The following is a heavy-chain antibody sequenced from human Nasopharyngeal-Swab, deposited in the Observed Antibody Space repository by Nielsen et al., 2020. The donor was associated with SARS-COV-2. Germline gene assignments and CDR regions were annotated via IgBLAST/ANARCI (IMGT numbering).Heavy chain of an antibody. CDR3: ASKRWAGRNYGSGSYWQDY. CDR1: GYTFTSYD. CDR2: MNPNSGNT. V-gene: IGHV1-8*01. J-gene: IGHJ4*02. D-gene: IGHD3-10*01. Sequence: ASVKVSCKASGYTFTSYDINWVRQATGQGLEWMGWMNPNSGNTGYAQKFQGRVTMTRNTSISTAYMELSSLRSEDTAVYYCASKRWAGRNYGSGSYWQDYWGQGTLVTVSS.